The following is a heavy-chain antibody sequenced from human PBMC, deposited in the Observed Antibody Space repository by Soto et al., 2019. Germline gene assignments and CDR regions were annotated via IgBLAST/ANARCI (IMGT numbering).Heavy chain of an antibody. CDR1: GYTFTSYG. CDR3: ARDRKLDDFWSGYFVYYYYGMDV. V-gene: IGHV1-18*01. CDR2: ISAYNGNT. J-gene: IGHJ6*02. Sequence: QVQLVQSGAEVKKPGASVKVSCKASGYTFTSYGISWVRQAPGQGLEWMGWISAYNGNTNYAQKLQGRVTMTTDTSTITAYMVLRSLRSDDTAVYYCARDRKLDDFWSGYFVYYYYGMDVWGQGTTVTVSS. D-gene: IGHD3-3*01.